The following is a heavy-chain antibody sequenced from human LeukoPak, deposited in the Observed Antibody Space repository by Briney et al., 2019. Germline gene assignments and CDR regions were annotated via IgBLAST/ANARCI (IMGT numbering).Heavy chain of an antibody. D-gene: IGHD6-13*01. CDR1: GGSISSYY. J-gene: IGHJ4*02. V-gene: IGHV4-59*01. CDR2: IYYSGST. CDR3: ARDRAGNFDY. Sequence: SETLSLTCTGSGGSISSYYWSWIPQPPGKRLEWIGYIYYSGSTNYNPSLKSRVTISVDTSKNQFSLKLSSVTAADTAVYYCARDRAGNFDYWGQGTLVTVSS.